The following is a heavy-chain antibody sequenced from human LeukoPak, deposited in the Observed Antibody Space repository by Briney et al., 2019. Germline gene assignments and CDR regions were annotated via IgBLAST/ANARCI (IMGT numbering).Heavy chain of an antibody. Sequence: ASVKVSCKASGYTFTSYAMNLVRQAPGQGLEWMGWISAYNGNTNYAQKLQGRVTMTTDTSTSTAYMELRSLRSDDTAVYYCARGIPASGSYLSEYGYWGQGTLVTVSS. D-gene: IGHD1-26*01. CDR3: ARGIPASGSYLSEYGY. CDR1: GYTFTSYA. V-gene: IGHV1-18*01. CDR2: ISAYNGNT. J-gene: IGHJ4*02.